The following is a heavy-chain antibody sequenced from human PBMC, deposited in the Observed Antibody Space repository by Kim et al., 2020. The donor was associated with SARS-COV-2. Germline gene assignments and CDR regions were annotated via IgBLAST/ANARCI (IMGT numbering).Heavy chain of an antibody. J-gene: IGHJ3*02. CDR2: IYYIGAT. Sequence: SETLSLTCTVSGASMNSFYWSWIWQSPGKGLEWVGYIYYIGATKYNPSLNSRVTISVDTSKNQFSLELASVTTADTAVYYCAKIDSSGWYGNAFDIWGQGTMVTVSS. V-gene: IGHV4-59*03. CDR1: GASMNSFY. CDR3: AKIDSSGWYGNAFDI. D-gene: IGHD6-19*01.